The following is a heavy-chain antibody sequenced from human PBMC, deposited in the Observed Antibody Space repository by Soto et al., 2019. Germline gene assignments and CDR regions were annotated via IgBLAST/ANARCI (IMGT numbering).Heavy chain of an antibody. V-gene: IGHV4-39*01. CDR3: ARFNSGYDSFYYYYGMDV. CDR2: IYYSGST. J-gene: IGHJ6*04. Sequence: SETLSLTCTVSGGSISSSSYYWGWIRQHPGKGLEWIGSIYYSGSTYYNPSLKSRVTISVDTSKNQFSLKLSSVTAADTAVYYCARFNSGYDSFYYYYGMDVWGEGTTVTVAS. D-gene: IGHD5-12*01. CDR1: GGSISSSSYY.